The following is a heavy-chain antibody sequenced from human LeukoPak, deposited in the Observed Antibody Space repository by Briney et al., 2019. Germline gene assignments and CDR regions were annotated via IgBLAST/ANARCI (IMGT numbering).Heavy chain of an antibody. V-gene: IGHV4-30-4*08. J-gene: IGHJ4*02. D-gene: IGHD2-2*02. CDR2: IYHSGST. Sequence: SETLSLTCTVSGGSISSGDYYWSWIRQPPGKGLEWIGYIYHSGSTYYNPSLKSRVTISVDTSKNQFSLKLSSVTAADTAVYYCARASGVCSSTSCHTYYFDYWGQGTLVTVSS. CDR1: GGSISSGDYY. CDR3: ARASGVCSSTSCHTYYFDY.